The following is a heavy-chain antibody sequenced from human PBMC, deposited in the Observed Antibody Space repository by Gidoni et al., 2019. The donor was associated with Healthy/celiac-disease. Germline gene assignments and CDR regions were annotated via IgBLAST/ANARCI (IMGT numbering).Heavy chain of an antibody. D-gene: IGHD3-10*01. CDR1: GGTFRSYA. J-gene: IGHJ6*02. CDR2: IIPIFGTA. CDR3: ARGPGGDPPYYYGMDV. V-gene: IGHV1-69*01. Sequence: QVQLVQSGAEVKKPGSSVQVSCKASGGTFRSYAISWVRQAPGQGLEWMGGIIPIFGTANYAQKFQGRVTITADESTSTAYMELSSLRSEDTAVYYCARGPGGDPPYYYGMDVWGQGTTVTVSS.